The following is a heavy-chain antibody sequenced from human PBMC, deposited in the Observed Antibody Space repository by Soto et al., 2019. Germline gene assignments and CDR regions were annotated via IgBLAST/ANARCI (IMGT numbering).Heavy chain of an antibody. CDR1: GGSFSGCY. V-gene: IGHV4-34*01. CDR3: ASMIGGWFDP. J-gene: IGHJ5*02. D-gene: IGHD3-22*01. Sequence: SETLSLTCAVYGGSFSGCYWSWIRQPPGKGLEWIGEINYSGSTNYNPSLKSRVTISVDTSKNQFSLKLSSVTAADPAVYYCASMIGGWFDPWGQGTLVTVSS. CDR2: INYSGST.